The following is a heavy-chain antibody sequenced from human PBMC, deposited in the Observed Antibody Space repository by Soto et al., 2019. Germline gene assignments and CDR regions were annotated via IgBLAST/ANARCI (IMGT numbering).Heavy chain of an antibody. CDR3: AGRSMAVVPEY. CDR2: LYYGRSA. Sequence: QVQLQESGPGLVKPSETLSLTCAVSGDSISSYYCMWIRQPPGKGLESIGYLYYGRSANYNPSLKSRVTWSVDTSTKQCSGTRSSMTAADTAVDYCAGRSMAVVPEYWGQGTLVTVSS. D-gene: IGHD3-22*01. CDR1: GDSISSYY. V-gene: IGHV4-59*01. J-gene: IGHJ4*02.